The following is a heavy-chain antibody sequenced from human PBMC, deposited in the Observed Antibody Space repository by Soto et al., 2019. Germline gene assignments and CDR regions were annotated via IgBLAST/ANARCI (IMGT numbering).Heavy chain of an antibody. Sequence: SETLSLTCTVSGGSISSYYWSWIRQPPGKGLEWIGYIYYSGSTNYNPSLKSRVTISVDTSKNQFSLKLSSMTAADTAVYYCARDSYSSGPFDPWGQGTLVTVSS. D-gene: IGHD6-19*01. J-gene: IGHJ5*02. CDR1: GGSISSYY. CDR2: IYYSGST. CDR3: ARDSYSSGPFDP. V-gene: IGHV4-59*01.